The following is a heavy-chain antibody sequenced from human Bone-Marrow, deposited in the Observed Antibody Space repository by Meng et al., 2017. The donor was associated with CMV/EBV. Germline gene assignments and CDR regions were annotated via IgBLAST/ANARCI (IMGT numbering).Heavy chain of an antibody. CDR2: IYYSGST. CDR3: ARLKLSAYYYYGMDV. CDR1: GGSISSYY. V-gene: IGHV4-59*01. J-gene: IGHJ6*02. D-gene: IGHD1-7*01. Sequence: GSLRLSCTVSGGSISSYYWSWIRQPPGKGLEWIGYIYYSGSTNYNPSLKSRVTLSVDTSKNQLSLKLSSVTAADTAVYYCARLKLSAYYYYGMDVWGQGTTVTVSS.